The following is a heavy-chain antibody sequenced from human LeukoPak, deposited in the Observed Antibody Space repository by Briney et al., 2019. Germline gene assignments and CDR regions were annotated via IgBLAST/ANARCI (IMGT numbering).Heavy chain of an antibody. CDR3: ARGDGWLQPTPLDAFDI. Sequence: GGSLRLSCAASGFTFSSYWMHWVRQAPGKGLVWVSRINSDGSSTSYADSVKGRFTISRDNAKNTLYLQMNSLRAEGTAVYYCARGDGWLQPTPLDAFDIWGQGTMVTVSS. V-gene: IGHV3-74*01. CDR2: INSDGSST. D-gene: IGHD5-24*01. CDR1: GFTFSSYW. J-gene: IGHJ3*02.